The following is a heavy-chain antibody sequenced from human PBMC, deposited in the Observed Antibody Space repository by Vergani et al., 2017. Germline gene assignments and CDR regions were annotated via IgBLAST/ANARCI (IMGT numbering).Heavy chain of an antibody. D-gene: IGHD6-13*01. J-gene: IGHJ4*02. V-gene: IGHV3-73*01. CDR1: GFTFSGSA. Sequence: EVQLVESGGGLVKPGGSLRLSCAASGFTFSGSAMHWVRQASGKGLEWVGRIRSKANSYATAYAASVKGRFTISRDDSKNTAYLQMNSLKTEDTAVYYCTIAAAGSVGSETLILFDYWGQGTLVTVSS. CDR3: TIAAAGSVGSETLILFDY. CDR2: IRSKANSYAT.